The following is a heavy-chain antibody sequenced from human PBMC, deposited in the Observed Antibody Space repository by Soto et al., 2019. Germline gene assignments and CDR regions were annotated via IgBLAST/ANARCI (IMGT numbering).Heavy chain of an antibody. D-gene: IGHD4-17*01. CDR3: ARDRRGLCIHYGDRQGTAAFDI. V-gene: IGHV4-31*03. Sequence: SDTCTVADGYSISGGCYCSRKSKHPGKGLEWIGYIYYSGSTYYNPSLKSRVTISVDTSKNQFSLKLSSVTAADTAVYYCARDRRGLCIHYGDRQGTAAFDIRGHGTTVPVS. J-gene: IGHJ3*02. CDR2: IYYSGST. CDR1: DGYSISGGCY.